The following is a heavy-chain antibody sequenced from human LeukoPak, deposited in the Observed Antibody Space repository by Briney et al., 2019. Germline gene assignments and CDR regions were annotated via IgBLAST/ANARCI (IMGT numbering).Heavy chain of an antibody. CDR1: QFNFNKFG. Sequence: GGSLRLSCATSQFNFNKFGMTWVRQAPGKGLEWVSSISGNGGSTQYADSVQGRFAISRDNSKNTLYLQINSLRAEDTAVYYCAKDPNGDYIGTFDIWGQGTMVTVSS. J-gene: IGHJ3*02. D-gene: IGHD4-17*01. CDR3: AKDPNGDYIGTFDI. CDR2: ISGNGGST. V-gene: IGHV3-23*01.